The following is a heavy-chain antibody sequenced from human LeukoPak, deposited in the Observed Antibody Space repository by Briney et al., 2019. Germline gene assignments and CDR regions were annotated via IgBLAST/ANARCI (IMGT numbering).Heavy chain of an antibody. CDR2: LSDSAVSS. V-gene: IGHV3-23*01. J-gene: IGHJ4*02. CDR1: GSTFSTFA. Sequence: GGSLRLSCAVSGSTFSTFAMNWVRQAPGKGLEWVSSLSDSAVSSYYADSVKGRFTISRDNSKNTLYLQMNSLRAEDTATYYCAKAPDSSGFPSYFDSWGQGTLVAVSS. CDR3: AKAPDSSGFPSYFDS. D-gene: IGHD3-22*01.